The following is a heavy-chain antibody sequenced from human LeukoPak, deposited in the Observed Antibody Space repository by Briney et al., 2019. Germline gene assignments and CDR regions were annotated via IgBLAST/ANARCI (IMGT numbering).Heavy chain of an antibody. CDR3: AREGLRYFDWLLYSYYYFDY. D-gene: IGHD3-9*01. CDR1: GYTFTSYG. V-gene: IGHV1-18*01. J-gene: IGHJ4*02. CDR2: ISAYNGNT. Sequence: GASVKVSCKASGYTFTSYGISWVRQAPGQGLEWMGWISAYNGNTNYAQKLQGRVTMTTDTSTSTAYMELRSLRSDDTAVYYCAREGLRYFDWLLYSYYYFDYWGQGTLVSVSS.